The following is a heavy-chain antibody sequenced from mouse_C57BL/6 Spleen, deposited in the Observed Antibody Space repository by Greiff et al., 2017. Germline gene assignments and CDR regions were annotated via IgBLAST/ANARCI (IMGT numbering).Heavy chain of an antibody. V-gene: IGHV5-16*01. CDR1: GFTFSDYY. CDR2: INYDGSST. Sequence: DVQLVESEGGLVQPGSSMKLSCTASGFTFSDYYMAWVRQVPEKGLEWVANINYDGSSTYYLDSLKSRFIISSDNAKNILYLQMSSLKSEDTATYYCARNYGSSFDYWGQGTTLTVSS. CDR3: ARNYGSSFDY. J-gene: IGHJ2*01. D-gene: IGHD1-1*01.